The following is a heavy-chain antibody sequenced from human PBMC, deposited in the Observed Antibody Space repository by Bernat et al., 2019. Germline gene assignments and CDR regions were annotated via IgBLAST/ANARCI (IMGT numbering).Heavy chain of an antibody. V-gene: IGHV3-23*01. Sequence: EVQLLESGGGLVQPGGSLRLSCAASGFTFGSYAISWVRQAPGRGLEGVSGISGSGGSTHYGDSVKGRFTISRDNSKNTLYLKMNSLRAEDTAVDYCAKDDDVVIISFDYWGQGTLVTVSS. CDR3: AKDDDVVIISFDY. CDR1: GFTFGSYA. J-gene: IGHJ4*02. CDR2: ISGSGGST. D-gene: IGHD4-23*01.